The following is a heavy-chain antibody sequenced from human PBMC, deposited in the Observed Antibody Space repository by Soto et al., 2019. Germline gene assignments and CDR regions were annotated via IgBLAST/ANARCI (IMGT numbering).Heavy chain of an antibody. Sequence: ASVKVSCKASGYTFTSYGISWVRQAPGQGLEWMGWISAYNGNTNYAQKLQGRVTMTTDTSTSTAYMELRSLSSVTAADTAVYYCASALYCSGGRCSFDPWGQGTLVTVSS. CDR1: GYTFTSYG. V-gene: IGHV1-18*01. D-gene: IGHD2-15*01. CDR2: ISAYNGNT. J-gene: IGHJ5*02. CDR3: ASALYCSGGRCSFDP.